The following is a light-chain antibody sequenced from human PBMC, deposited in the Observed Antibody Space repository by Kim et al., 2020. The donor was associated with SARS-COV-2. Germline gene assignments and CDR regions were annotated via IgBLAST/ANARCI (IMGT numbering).Light chain of an antibody. CDR3: CSYAGFSTLYV. J-gene: IGLJ1*01. CDR2: EVT. V-gene: IGLV2-23*02. Sequence: QCIPITCTGTRNDLGRYNLVSWYQQSPGKAPKLMIYEVTRRPSGVSNRFSGSKSGNTVSLTIAGLQAEDEADYYCCSYAGFSTLYVFGTGTKVTVL. CDR1: RNDLGRYNL.